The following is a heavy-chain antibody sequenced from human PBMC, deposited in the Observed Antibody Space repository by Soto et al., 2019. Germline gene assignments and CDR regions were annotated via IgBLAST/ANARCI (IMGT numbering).Heavy chain of an antibody. CDR2: ISAYNGNP. CDR3: ARVFRLAVESSCFDY. CDR1: GYKFTGYG. D-gene: IGHD6-19*01. Sequence: ASVKVSCKASGYKFTGYGIGWVRQAPGQGLEWMGWISAYNGNPSYAQKFQGRVTMTTDTSTSTAYMELRRLRANDTAVYFCARVFRLAVESSCFDYWGQGTLVTVSS. V-gene: IGHV1-18*01. J-gene: IGHJ4*02.